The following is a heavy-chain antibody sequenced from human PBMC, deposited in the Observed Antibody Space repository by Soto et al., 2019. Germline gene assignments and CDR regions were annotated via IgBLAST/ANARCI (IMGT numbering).Heavy chain of an antibody. Sequence: GESLKISCAASGFTFSSYAMSWVRQAPGKGLEWVSAISGSGGSTYYADSVKGRFTISRDNSKNTLYLQMNSLRAEDTAVYYCAKGDILTGYYQSDYYYYYMDVWGKGTTVTVSS. J-gene: IGHJ6*03. D-gene: IGHD3-9*01. CDR2: ISGSGGST. CDR1: GFTFSSYA. CDR3: AKGDILTGYYQSDYYYYYMDV. V-gene: IGHV3-23*01.